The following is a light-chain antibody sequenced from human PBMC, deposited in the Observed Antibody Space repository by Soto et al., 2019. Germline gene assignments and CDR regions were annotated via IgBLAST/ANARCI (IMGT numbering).Light chain of an antibody. V-gene: IGLV2-14*01. CDR3: SSYTSRTTVL. CDR1: SSDVGGYNF. J-gene: IGLJ2*01. Sequence: QSVLTQPASVSGSPGQSITISCTGTSSDVGGYNFVSWYQQHPGKAPKLMIYEVSNRPSGVSNRFSGSKSGNTASLTISGLQAEDEADYHCSSYTSRTTVLFGGGTQLTVL. CDR2: EVS.